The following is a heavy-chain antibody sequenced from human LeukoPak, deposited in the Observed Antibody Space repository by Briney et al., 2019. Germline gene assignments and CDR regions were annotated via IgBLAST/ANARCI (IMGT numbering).Heavy chain of an antibody. CDR1: GGSVISDTYY. D-gene: IGHD5-18*01. V-gene: IGHV4-39*01. CDR3: ARHAKYSYFDP. CDR2: IHYSEST. J-gene: IGHJ5*02. Sequence: PSETLSLTCTVSGGSVISDTYYWGWLRQPPGKGLEWIGSIHYSESTYYTPSLKTRITMSVDTSKNQFSLKLRSVTAADTAVYFCARHAKYSYFDPWGQGTLVTVSS.